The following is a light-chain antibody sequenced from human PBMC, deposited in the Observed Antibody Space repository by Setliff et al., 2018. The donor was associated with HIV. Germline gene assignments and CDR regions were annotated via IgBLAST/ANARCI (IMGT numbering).Light chain of an antibody. CDR2: GNT. Sequence: QSVLTQPPSVSGAPGQRVTISCTGSRSNIGANYDVHWYQQLPGTAPKLLIYGNTNRPSGVPDRFSGSKSGTSASLAITGLQAEDEADYYCQSHDSTLSGPVFGTGTKVTVL. V-gene: IGLV1-40*01. J-gene: IGLJ1*01. CDR1: RSNIGANYD. CDR3: QSHDSTLSGPV.